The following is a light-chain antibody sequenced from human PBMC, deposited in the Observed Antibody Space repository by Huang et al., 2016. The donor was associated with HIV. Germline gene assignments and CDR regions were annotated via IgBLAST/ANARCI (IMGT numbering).Light chain of an antibody. CDR2: DAS. CDR1: QDIGNH. J-gene: IGKJ4*01. V-gene: IGKV1-33*01. Sequence: DIQMTQSPFSLSASVGARVTITCQASQDIGNHLNWYQQKPGKSPKRLIYDASNLETGVPSRFSGSGSRTDFTFSISSLQPEDIATYYCQQYDNLSLTFGGGTTVEIK. CDR3: QQYDNLSLT.